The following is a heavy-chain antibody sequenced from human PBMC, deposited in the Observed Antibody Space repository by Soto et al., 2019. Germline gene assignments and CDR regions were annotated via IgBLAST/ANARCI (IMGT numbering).Heavy chain of an antibody. CDR1: GFTFSSYA. CDR2: ISGSGGST. CDR3: AKGRRNYYYGMDV. V-gene: IGHV3-23*01. Sequence: PGGSLRLSRAASGFTFSSYAMSWVRQAPGKGLEWVSAISGSGGSTYYADSVKGRFTISRDNSKNTLYLQMNSLRAEDTAVYYCAKGRRNYYYGMDVWGQGTTVTVSS. J-gene: IGHJ6*02.